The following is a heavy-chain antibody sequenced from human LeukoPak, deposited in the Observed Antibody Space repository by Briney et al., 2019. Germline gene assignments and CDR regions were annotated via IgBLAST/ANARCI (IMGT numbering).Heavy chain of an antibody. CDR1: GFTFSSHC. V-gene: IGHV3-7*03. Sequence: PGGSLRLSCEGSGFTFSSHCMNWVRQAPGKGLEWVASISEDGSGRQYVDSVKGRFTIFRDNTKGSLFLQMNSLRAEDTAVYYCARDLGYCTNDVCHTRVDYWGQGTLAAVTS. J-gene: IGHJ4*02. CDR3: ARDLGYCTNDVCHTRVDY. D-gene: IGHD2-8*01. CDR2: ISEDGSGR.